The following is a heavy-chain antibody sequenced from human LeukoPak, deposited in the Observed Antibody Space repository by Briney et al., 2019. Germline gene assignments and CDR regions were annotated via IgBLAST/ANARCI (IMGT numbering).Heavy chain of an antibody. J-gene: IGHJ4*02. D-gene: IGHD2-2*01. Sequence: ASVKVSRKTSGFTFRSDGFTWVPQAAGQGLEWMGWISAYTGDTKSAQKFQGRITMTTDTTTSTAYMEMRSLRYDATAVYYCARGCRTTCPYGIDYWGQGTLVTVSS. CDR3: ARGCRTTCPYGIDY. CDR1: GFTFRSDG. V-gene: IGHV1-18*01. CDR2: ISAYTGDT.